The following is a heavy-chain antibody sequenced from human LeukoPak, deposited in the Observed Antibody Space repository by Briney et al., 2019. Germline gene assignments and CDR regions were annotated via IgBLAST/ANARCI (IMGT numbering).Heavy chain of an antibody. CDR3: ARDRGDWPREFDY. D-gene: IGHD2-21*02. CDR2: IYTSGST. Sequence: PSETLSLTCTVSGGSISSGSYYWSWIRQPAGKGLEWIGRIYTSGSTNYNPSLKSRVTISVDASKNQFSLKLSSVTAADTAVYYCARDRGDWPREFDYWGQGTLVTVSS. CDR1: GGSISSGSYY. V-gene: IGHV4-61*02. J-gene: IGHJ4*02.